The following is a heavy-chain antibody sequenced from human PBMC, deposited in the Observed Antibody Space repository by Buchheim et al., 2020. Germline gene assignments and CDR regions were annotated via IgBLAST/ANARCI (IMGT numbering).Heavy chain of an antibody. Sequence: QVQLVQSGAEVKKPGASVKVSCKASGYTFTGYYMHWVRQAPGQGLAWIGWINPNSGGTNYAPQFQGWVTMTRDTSISTAYMELSRLRSDDTAVYYCARDSYYYYYGMDVWGQGTT. V-gene: IGHV1-2*04. J-gene: IGHJ6*02. CDR1: GYTFTGYY. CDR2: INPNSGGT. CDR3: ARDSYYYYYGMDV.